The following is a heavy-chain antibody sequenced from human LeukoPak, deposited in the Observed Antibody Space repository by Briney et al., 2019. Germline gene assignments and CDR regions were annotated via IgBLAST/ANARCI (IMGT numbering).Heavy chain of an antibody. D-gene: IGHD4-23*01. CDR2: IKSDGRST. Sequence: GGSLRLSCAASGFTFSSYWMHWVRKAPGKGLVWVSRIKSDGRSTTYADSVKGRFTISRDNAKNTLFLQMNSLRVEDTAVYYCARERTEATVVTPAYWGQGTLVTVSS. CDR1: GFTFSSYW. J-gene: IGHJ4*02. CDR3: ARERTEATVVTPAY. V-gene: IGHV3-74*01.